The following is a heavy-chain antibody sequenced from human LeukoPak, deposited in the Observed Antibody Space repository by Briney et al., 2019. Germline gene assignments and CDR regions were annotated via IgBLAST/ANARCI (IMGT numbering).Heavy chain of an antibody. CDR3: AKQMAVDYFDY. CDR2: ISNDGSNT. V-gene: IGHV3-30*18. Sequence: GGSLRLSCAASGFTFSTYGMHWVRQAPGKGLEWVAVISNDGSNTYYVDSVKGRFTISRDNAKNTLYLQMNSLRAEDTAVYYCAKQMAVDYFDYWGQGTLVTVSS. D-gene: IGHD5-24*01. CDR1: GFTFSTYG. J-gene: IGHJ4*02.